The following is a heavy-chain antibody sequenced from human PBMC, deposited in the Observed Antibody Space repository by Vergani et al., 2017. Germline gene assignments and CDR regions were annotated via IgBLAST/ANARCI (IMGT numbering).Heavy chain of an antibody. J-gene: IGHJ4*02. CDR3: AKGARSSWDPVEYFEC. D-gene: IGHD6-13*01. V-gene: IGHV3-23*01. CDR1: GFTFTNFA. Sequence: EVQLLESGGNLVQPGGSLRLSCAASGFTFTNFAMTWVRQAPGEGLGWVSGISGSGGFTYYADSVKGRFTISRDNSKNTMFLQMSSLRVEDTAVYYCAKGARSSWDPVEYFECWGQGTLVTVSS. CDR2: ISGSGGFT.